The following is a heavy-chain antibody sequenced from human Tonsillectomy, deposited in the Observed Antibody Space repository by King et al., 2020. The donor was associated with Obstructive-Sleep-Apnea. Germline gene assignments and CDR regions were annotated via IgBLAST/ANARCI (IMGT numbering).Heavy chain of an antibody. Sequence: VQLVESGGGLVKPGGSLRLSCAASGFSFSTYSMNWVRQAPGKGLEWVSSIGSSSSYIHYADSLKGRFTISRDNAKNSLYLQMNSLRAEDTALYYCGLGYCRGGSCYSIDYWGPGTLVTVSS. J-gene: IGHJ4*02. CDR1: GFSFSTYS. D-gene: IGHD2-15*01. CDR3: GLGYCRGGSCYSIDY. V-gene: IGHV3-21*01. CDR2: IGSSSSYI.